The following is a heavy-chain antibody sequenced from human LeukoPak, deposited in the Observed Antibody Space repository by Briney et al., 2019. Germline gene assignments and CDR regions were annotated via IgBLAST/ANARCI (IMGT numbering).Heavy chain of an antibody. J-gene: IGHJ4*02. CDR3: AGAVAFGEYRFDY. CDR2: IIPIFGTA. D-gene: IGHD3-10*01. V-gene: IGHV1-69*06. CDR1: GGTFSSYA. Sequence: GASVKVSCKASGGTFSSYAISWVRQAPGQGLEWMGGIIPIFGTANYAQKFQGRVTITADKSTSTAYMELSSLRSEDTAVYYCAGAVAFGEYRFDYWGQGTLVTVSS.